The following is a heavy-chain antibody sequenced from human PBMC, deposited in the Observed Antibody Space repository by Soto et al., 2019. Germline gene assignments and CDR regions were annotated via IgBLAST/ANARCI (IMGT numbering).Heavy chain of an antibody. CDR2: INHSGSG. Sequence: WTWIRQPPGKGLEWIGEINHSGSGDYNPSLNSRVTISIDTSKKQVSPTLTSVTAAETAVYYCARAGAALVRGSIGGFDYWGQGTLVTVSS. CDR3: ARAGAALVRGSIGGFDY. V-gene: IGHV4-34*01. J-gene: IGHJ4*02. D-gene: IGHD3-10*01.